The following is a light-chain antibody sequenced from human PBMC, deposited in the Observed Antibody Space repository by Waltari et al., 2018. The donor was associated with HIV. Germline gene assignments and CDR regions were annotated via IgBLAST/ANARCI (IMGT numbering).Light chain of an antibody. Sequence: SYEVTQPPSVSVSPGQTARITCSGDALPKQYAHWYQQKPGQAPVVVIYNDSERPSGIPARFSGSSSGTTVTLTISGVQAEDEADYYCQSADSSGTSVVFGGGTKLTVL. CDR2: NDS. V-gene: IGLV3-25*03. CDR3: QSADSSGTSVV. CDR1: ALPKQY. J-gene: IGLJ2*01.